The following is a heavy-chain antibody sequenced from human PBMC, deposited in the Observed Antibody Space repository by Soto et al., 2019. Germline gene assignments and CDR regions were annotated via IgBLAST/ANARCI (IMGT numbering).Heavy chain of an antibody. D-gene: IGHD6-6*01. CDR3: ASSSALWHGMDA. CDR2: ISASGGSA. J-gene: IGHJ6*02. Sequence: GGSLRLSCAAPGFRFSSYAMSWVRQAPGQGPEWLSVISASGGSAYYADSVRGRFTISRDNSKNTLYLQMKSLGAEDTAVYYCASSSALWHGMDAWGQGTTVTVS. CDR1: GFRFSSYA. V-gene: IGHV3-23*01.